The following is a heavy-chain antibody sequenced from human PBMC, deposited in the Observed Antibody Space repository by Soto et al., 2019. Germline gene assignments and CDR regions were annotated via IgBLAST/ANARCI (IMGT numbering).Heavy chain of an antibody. Sequence: ELHLVESGGGLVQPGGSLRLSCAASGFTFRYYWLHWVRQVPGRGPVWVSGINNDGSDTFYADFVEGRFTISRDNAKNTVYLQMDSLRAEDTAVYYCGSLFEFWGQGTLVTVPS. V-gene: IGHV3-74*01. CDR3: GSLFEF. CDR2: INNDGSDT. CDR1: GFTFRYYW. J-gene: IGHJ4*02.